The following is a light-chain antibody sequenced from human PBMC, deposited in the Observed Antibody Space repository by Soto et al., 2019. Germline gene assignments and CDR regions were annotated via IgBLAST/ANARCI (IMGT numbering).Light chain of an antibody. CDR3: CSYTSSSTLYV. V-gene: IGLV2-14*03. CDR2: DVT. J-gene: IGLJ1*01. CDR1: SSDIGAYNY. Sequence: QSVPTQPASVSGSPGQSITISCTGTSSDIGAYNYVSWYQQHPGRATKLIIYDVTHRPAGISSRFSASKSGNTASLTISVLQAEDEADYYGCSYTSSSTLYVFGTGTKVTVL.